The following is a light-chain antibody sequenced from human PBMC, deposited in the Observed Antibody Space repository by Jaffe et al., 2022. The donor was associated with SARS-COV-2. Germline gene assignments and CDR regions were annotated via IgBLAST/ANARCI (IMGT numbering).Light chain of an antibody. J-gene: IGLJ2*01. CDR1: SSDVGTYDY. CDR2: DVS. Sequence: QSALTQPASVSGSPGQSITISCTGTSSDVGTYDYVSWYQQHPGKAPKLMIYDVSNRPSGVSNRFSGSKSDNTASLTISGLQAEDEADYYCSSYTSNTTLVFGGGTKLTVL. V-gene: IGLV2-14*01. CDR3: SSYTSNTTLV.